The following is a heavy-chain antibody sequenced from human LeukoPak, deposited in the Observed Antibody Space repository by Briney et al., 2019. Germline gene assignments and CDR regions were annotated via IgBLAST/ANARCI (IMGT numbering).Heavy chain of an antibody. Sequence: PSETLSLTCTVSGGSISSYYWSWIRQPPGKGLEWIGYIYFSGSTNYNPSLKSRVTISVDTSKNQFSLKLSSVTAADTAVYYCARGGSGSYCHAHIDYWGQGTLVTVSS. CDR1: GGSISSYY. CDR3: ARGGSGSYCHAHIDY. D-gene: IGHD3-10*01. CDR2: IYFSGST. J-gene: IGHJ4*02. V-gene: IGHV4-59*01.